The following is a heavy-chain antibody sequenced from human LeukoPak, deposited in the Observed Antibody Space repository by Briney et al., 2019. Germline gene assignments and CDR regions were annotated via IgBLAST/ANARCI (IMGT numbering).Heavy chain of an antibody. D-gene: IGHD6-13*01. CDR1: GFTFSSYW. J-gene: IGHJ6*02. CDR2: ISNSGSDI. V-gene: IGHV3-21*05. Sequence: GGSLRLSCAASGFTFSSYWMSWVRQAPGKGLEWLSYISNSGSDIYSADSVKGRFTISRDNAKNSLYLQMNSLRAEDTAVYYCARSYRATAGIVDVWGQGTTVTVSS. CDR3: ARSYRATAGIVDV.